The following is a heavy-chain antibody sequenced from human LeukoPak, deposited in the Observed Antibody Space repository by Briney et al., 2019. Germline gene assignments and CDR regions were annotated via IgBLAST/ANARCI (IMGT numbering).Heavy chain of an antibody. Sequence: GGSLRLSCAASGFIFSDYYMSWIRQAPGKGLEWVSYISTSGSTIYYADSVKGRFTISRDNAKNSLYLQMNSLRAEDTAVSQCARDHTVNASESHWGAWGNVTQVTVS. D-gene: IGHD3-10*01. J-gene: IGHJ5*01. CDR3: ARDHTVNASESHWGA. CDR2: ISTSGSTI. V-gene: IGHV3-11*04. CDR1: GFIFSDYY.